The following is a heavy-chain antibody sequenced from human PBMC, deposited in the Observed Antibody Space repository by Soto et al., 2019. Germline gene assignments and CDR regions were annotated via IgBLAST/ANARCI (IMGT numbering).Heavy chain of an antibody. CDR1: GGSFSGYY. V-gene: IGHV4-34*01. CDR2: INHSGST. CDR3: ARGGGRLQYGMDV. J-gene: IGHJ6*02. D-gene: IGHD4-4*01. Sequence: SETLSLTCAVYGGSFSGYYWSWIRQPPGKGLEWIGEINHSGSTNYNPSLKSRVTISVDTSKNQFSLKLSSVTAADTAVYYCARGGGRLQYGMDVWGQGTTVTVSS.